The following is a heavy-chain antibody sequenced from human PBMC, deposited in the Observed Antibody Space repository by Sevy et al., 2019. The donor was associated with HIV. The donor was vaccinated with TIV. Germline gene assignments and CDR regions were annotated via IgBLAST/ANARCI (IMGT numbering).Heavy chain of an antibody. Sequence: GGCLRLSCAASGFTFSSYAMHWVRQAPGKGLEWVAVISYDGNNKYHADSVKDRFTISRDNSKNTLYLQMNSLRAEDTAVYYCPRDGSSGGLFLKDYYYFGMDVWGQGTTVTVSS. CDR1: GFTFSSYA. J-gene: IGHJ6*02. D-gene: IGHD3-16*01. CDR3: PRDGSSGGLFLKDYYYFGMDV. CDR2: ISYDGNNK. V-gene: IGHV3-30*04.